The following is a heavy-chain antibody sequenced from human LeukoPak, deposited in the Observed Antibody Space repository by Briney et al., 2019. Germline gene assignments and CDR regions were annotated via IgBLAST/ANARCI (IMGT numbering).Heavy chain of an antibody. V-gene: IGHV3-53*01. Sequence: GGSLRLSCAASGFTVNNNYMTWVRQAPGKGLDWVSVIDSDGNTYYADSVMGRFSISRDNSKNMVFLQMNSLRAEDTAVYYCAKGRGYIFDYWGQGTLVTVSS. J-gene: IGHJ4*02. CDR2: IDSDGNT. CDR3: AKGRGYIFDY. D-gene: IGHD3-16*02. CDR1: GFTVNNNY.